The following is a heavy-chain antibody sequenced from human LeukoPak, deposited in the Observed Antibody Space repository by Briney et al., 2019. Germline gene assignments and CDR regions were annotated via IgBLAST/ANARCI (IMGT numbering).Heavy chain of an antibody. Sequence: SETLSLTCAVYGGSFSGYYWSWIRQPPGKGLEWIGEINHSGSTNYNQSLKSRVTISVDTSKNQFSLKLSSVTAADTAVYYCARGTSTYYYDSSGYYTLYYYYMDVWGKGTTVTVSS. CDR3: ARGTSTYYYDSSGYYTLYYYYMDV. V-gene: IGHV4-34*01. D-gene: IGHD3-22*01. CDR2: INHSGST. J-gene: IGHJ6*03. CDR1: GGSFSGYY.